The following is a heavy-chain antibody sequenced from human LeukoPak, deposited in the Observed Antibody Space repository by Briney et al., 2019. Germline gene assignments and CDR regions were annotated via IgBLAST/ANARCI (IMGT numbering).Heavy chain of an antibody. V-gene: IGHV1-2*06. CDR2: INPNSGDT. D-gene: IGHD3-10*01. J-gene: IGHJ4*02. CDR1: GYTFTGYY. CDR3: AREIGSGSSFAY. Sequence: ASVKVSFKTSGYTFTGYYMHWVRQAPGQGLEWMGRINPNSGDTNYAQKFQGRVTMTRDTSISTAYMELSTLRSDDTAVYYCAREIGSGSSFAYWGQGTLVTVSS.